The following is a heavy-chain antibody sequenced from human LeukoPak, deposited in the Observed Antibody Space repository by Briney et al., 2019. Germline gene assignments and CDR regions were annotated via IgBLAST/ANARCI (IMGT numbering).Heavy chain of an antibody. J-gene: IGHJ4*02. Sequence: GGSLRLSCVASGFTFSNFGVHWVRQAPGKGLEWVAVISYNGHYEYYGESVKGRFTISRDNSKNTVSLQMDNLRIEDTAVYYCGTTYYYDSSGYYYPNPFDYWGQGTLVTVSS. D-gene: IGHD3-22*01. CDR1: GFTFSNFG. CDR3: GTTYYYDSSGYYYPNPFDY. CDR2: ISYNGHYE. V-gene: IGHV3-30*03.